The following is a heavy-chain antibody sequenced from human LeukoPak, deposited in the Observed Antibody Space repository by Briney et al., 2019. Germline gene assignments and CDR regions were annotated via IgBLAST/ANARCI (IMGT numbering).Heavy chain of an antibody. CDR1: GGSISSYY. Sequence: SETLSLTCTVSGGSISSYYWSWIRQPPGKGLEWIGHIYYSGNTNYNPSLKSRVTISIDTSRNQFSLRLSSVTAADTAVYYCARGAAGYSYGWGQGTLVTVSS. V-gene: IGHV4-59*01. CDR2: IYYSGNT. D-gene: IGHD5-18*01. J-gene: IGHJ4*02. CDR3: ARGAAGYSYG.